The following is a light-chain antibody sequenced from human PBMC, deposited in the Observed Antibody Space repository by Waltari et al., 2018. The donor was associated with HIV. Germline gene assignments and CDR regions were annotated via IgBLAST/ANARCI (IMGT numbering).Light chain of an antibody. J-gene: IGLJ1*01. CDR3: RSYTSRVTYV. V-gene: IGLV2-14*03. CDR1: SNDVGGSNY. Sequence: QSALTQPASVSGSPGQAITVSCTGTSNDVGGSNYVSWHQQHRREATKLIIHDVSDRPSGIANRFSGSTCGNTAALTISGRQTEDDAYYYCRSYTSRVTYVFGTGTRVTVL. CDR2: DVS.